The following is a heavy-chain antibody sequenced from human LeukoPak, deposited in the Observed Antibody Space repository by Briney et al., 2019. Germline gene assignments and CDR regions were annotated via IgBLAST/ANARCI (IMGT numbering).Heavy chain of an antibody. CDR1: GFTVSSSY. Sequence: GGSLRLSCAASGFTVSSSYMYWVRQAPGKGLEWVSFFYRGETTYYAESVRGRSTISRDISKNTLYLLMNSLAPEDTAVYYCAREVVSIPSYFESWGQGTRVTVSS. CDR2: FYRGETT. CDR3: AREVVSIPSYFES. V-gene: IGHV3-53*01. D-gene: IGHD2-15*01. J-gene: IGHJ4*02.